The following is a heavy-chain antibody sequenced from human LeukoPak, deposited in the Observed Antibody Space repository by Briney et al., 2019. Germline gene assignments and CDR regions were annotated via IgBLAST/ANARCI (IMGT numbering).Heavy chain of an antibody. J-gene: IGHJ6*02. CDR2: IYHSGST. CDR3: ARAYLRYSGYDRYYYYYGMDV. Sequence: SETLSLTCAVSGGSISSGGYSWSWIRQPPGKGLEWIGYIYHSGSTYYNPSLKSRVTISVDRSKNQFSLKLSSVTAADTAVYYCARAYLRYSGYDRYYYYYGMDVWGQGTTVTVSS. D-gene: IGHD5-12*01. CDR1: GGSISSGGYS. V-gene: IGHV4-30-2*01.